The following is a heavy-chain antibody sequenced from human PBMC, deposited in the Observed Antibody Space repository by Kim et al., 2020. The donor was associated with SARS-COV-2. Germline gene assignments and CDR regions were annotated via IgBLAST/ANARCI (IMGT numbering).Heavy chain of an antibody. CDR3: ARMPHSGSIDY. CDR1: GFTVSSNY. V-gene: IGHV3-53*01. Sequence: GGSLRLSCAASGFTVSSNYMSWVRQAPGKGLEWVSVIYSGGSTYYADSVKGRFTISRDNSKNTLYLQMNSLRAEDTAVYYCARMPHSGSIDYWGQGTLVTVSS. J-gene: IGHJ4*02. D-gene: IGHD1-26*01. CDR2: IYSGGST.